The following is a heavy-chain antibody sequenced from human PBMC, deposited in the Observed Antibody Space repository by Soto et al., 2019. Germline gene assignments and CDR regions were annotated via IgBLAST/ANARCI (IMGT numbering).Heavy chain of an antibody. CDR3: ARRTYGDYEDY. J-gene: IGHJ4*02. CDR2: IYYSGST. CDR1: GGSISSYY. D-gene: IGHD4-17*01. Sequence: QVQLRESGPGLVKSSETQSLTCTVSGGSISSYYWSWIRQPPGKGLEWIGYIYYSGSTNYNPSLKSRVPISVDTSKNQFALKLSSVTAADTAVYYCARRTYGDYEDYWGQGTLVTVSS. V-gene: IGHV4-59*08.